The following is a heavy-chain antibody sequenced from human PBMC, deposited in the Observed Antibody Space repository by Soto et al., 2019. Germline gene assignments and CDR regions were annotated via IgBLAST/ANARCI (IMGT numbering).Heavy chain of an antibody. CDR1: GYTFTGYG. D-gene: IGHD5-12*01. CDR2: ISGYNGNT. J-gene: IGHJ4*02. V-gene: IGHV1-18*01. CDR3: ARSHLGYAGYYYDY. Sequence: QVQLVQSGAEVKKPGASVKVSCKASGYTFTGYGISWVRQAPGQGPEWMGWISGYNGNTNYAQKFQARITMTTDTSTSTAYMELRSLRSDDTAVYYCARSHLGYAGYYYDYWGQGARVTVSS.